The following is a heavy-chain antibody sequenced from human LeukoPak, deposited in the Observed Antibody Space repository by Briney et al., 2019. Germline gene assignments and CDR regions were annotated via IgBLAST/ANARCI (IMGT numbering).Heavy chain of an antibody. J-gene: IGHJ3*02. CDR1: GFTFSRNY. CDR2: IYSGGST. D-gene: IGHD6-13*01. CDR3: ARVTQGIAAAAAFDI. Sequence: GSLRLSCAASGFTFSRNYMGWIGPAPGKGRGWCWVIYSGGSTYYAASVKGRFTISRDNSKNTPYLQMNSLRAEDTAVYYCARVTQGIAAAAAFDIWGQGTMVTVSS. V-gene: IGHV3-66*01.